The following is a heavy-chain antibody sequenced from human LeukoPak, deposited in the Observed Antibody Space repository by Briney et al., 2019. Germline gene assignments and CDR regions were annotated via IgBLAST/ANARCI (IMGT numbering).Heavy chain of an antibody. CDR3: VSQSTVTSFFAFDI. CDR2: IYNSGST. V-gene: IGHV4-30-4*08. J-gene: IGHJ3*02. D-gene: IGHD4-17*01. Sequence: SETLSLTCTVSGDSISSGDYYWSWFRQPPGKGLEWIGYIYNSGSTSYNPSLQSRVTISVDTSKNQFFLKLGSVTAADTAVYYCVSQSTVTSFFAFDIWGQGTMVTVSS. CDR1: GDSISSGDYY.